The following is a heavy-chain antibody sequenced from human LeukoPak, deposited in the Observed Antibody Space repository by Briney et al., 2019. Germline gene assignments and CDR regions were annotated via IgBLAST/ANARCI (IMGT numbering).Heavy chain of an antibody. CDR1: GGSISSSSYY. D-gene: IGHD3-10*01. V-gene: IGHV4-39*07. CDR2: IYYSGST. CDR3: AGRAPRRVRGTSYYYYYMDV. Sequence: SETLSLTCTVSGGSISSSSYYWGWIRQPPGKGLEWIGSIYYSGSTNYNPSLKSRVTISVDTSKNQFSLKLSSVTAADTAVYYCAGRAPRRVRGTSYYYYYMDVWGQGTLVTVSS. J-gene: IGHJ6*03.